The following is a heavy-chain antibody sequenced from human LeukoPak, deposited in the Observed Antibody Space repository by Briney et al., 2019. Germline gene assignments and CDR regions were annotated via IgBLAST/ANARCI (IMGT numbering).Heavy chain of an antibody. CDR2: IHSDGSNI. J-gene: IGHJ4*02. CDR3: ARSGGILRYFDWLL. CDR1: GFSFSSYW. D-gene: IGHD3-9*01. Sequence: PGGSLRLSCAASGFSFSSYWMHWVRQAPGKGLVWVSRIHSDGSNINYADFVKGRFTISRDNSKNTLYLQMNSLRAEDTAVYYCARSGGILRYFDWLLWGQGTLVTVSS. V-gene: IGHV3-74*01.